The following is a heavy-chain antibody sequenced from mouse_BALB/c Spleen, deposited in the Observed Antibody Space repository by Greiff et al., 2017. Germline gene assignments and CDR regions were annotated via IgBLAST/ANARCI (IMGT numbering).Heavy chain of an antibody. Sequence: EVQLVESGGDLVKPGGSLKLSCAASGFTFSSYGMSWVRQTPDKRLEWVATISSGGSYTYYPDSVKGRFTISRDNAKNTLYLQMSSLKSKDTAMYYCARQGIYYDYDGGYAMDYWGQGTSVTVSS. D-gene: IGHD2-4*01. J-gene: IGHJ4*01. CDR1: GFTFSSYG. CDR2: ISSGGSYT. V-gene: IGHV5-6*01. CDR3: ARQGIYYDYDGGYAMDY.